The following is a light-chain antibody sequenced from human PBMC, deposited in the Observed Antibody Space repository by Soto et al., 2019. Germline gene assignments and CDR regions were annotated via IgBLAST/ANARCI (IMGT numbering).Light chain of an antibody. V-gene: IGLV3-21*02. CDR2: DAS. CDR3: QVWASTDEFFV. CDR1: KIGSKI. Sequence: SYELAQPPSVSVAPGQTARITCGGDKIGSKIVHWYRQRPGQAPVAVVFDASDRPSGIPDRISASRSGDTATLTISRVDAGDDADYSCQVWASTDEFFVFGSGTKVTVL. J-gene: IGLJ1*01.